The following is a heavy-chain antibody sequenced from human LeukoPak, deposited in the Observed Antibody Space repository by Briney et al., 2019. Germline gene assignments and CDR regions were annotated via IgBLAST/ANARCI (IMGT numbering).Heavy chain of an antibody. V-gene: IGHV4-59*01. J-gene: IGHJ4*02. D-gene: IGHD3-10*01. CDR2: IYYSGST. CDR1: GDSISSYY. CDR3: ARDSGYGSATS. Sequence: SETLSLTCTVSGDSISSYYWSWIRQPPGEGLEWIGYIYYSGSTSYNPSLKSRVTISIDTSKNQFSLKLTSVTAADTAVYYCARDSGYGSATSWGQGTLVTVSS.